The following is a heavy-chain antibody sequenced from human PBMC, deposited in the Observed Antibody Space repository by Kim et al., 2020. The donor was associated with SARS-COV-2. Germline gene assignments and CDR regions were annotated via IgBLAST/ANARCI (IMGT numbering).Heavy chain of an antibody. CDR2: IYYSGST. CDR3: ARGEGGIGSYDGRAFDI. D-gene: IGHD1-26*01. CDR1: GGSISSGGYY. J-gene: IGHJ3*02. Sequence: SETLSLTCTVSGGSISSGGYYWSWIRQHPGKGLEWIGYIYYSGSTYYNPSLKSRVTISVDTSKNQFSLKLSSVTAADTAVYYCARGEGGIGSYDGRAFDIWGQGTMVTVSS. V-gene: IGHV4-31*03.